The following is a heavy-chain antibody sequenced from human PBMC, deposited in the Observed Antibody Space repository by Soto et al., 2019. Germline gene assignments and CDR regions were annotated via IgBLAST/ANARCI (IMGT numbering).Heavy chain of an antibody. CDR2: IIPILGTA. CDR3: AREGQAPYYYYGMNV. V-gene: IGHV1-69*13. J-gene: IGHJ6*02. Sequence: SVKVSCKASGGTFSSYAISWVRQAPGQGLEWMGGIIPILGTANYAQKFQGRVTITADESTSTAYMELSSLRSDDTAVYYCAREGQAPYYYYGMNVWGQGTAVTVSS. CDR1: GGTFSSYA.